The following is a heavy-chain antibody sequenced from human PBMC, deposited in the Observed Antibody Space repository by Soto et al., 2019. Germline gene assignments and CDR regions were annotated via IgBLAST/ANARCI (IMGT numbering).Heavy chain of an antibody. CDR3: ARVRSGGYLYYFDY. CDR1: GFTFSSYL. V-gene: IGHV3-7*01. Sequence: GGSLRLSCAASGFTFSSYLMSWVRQAPGKGLEWVANIKQDGSEKYYVDSVKGRFTISRDNAKNSLYLQMNSLRAEDTAVYYCARVRSGGYLYYFDYWGQGTLVTVSS. CDR2: IKQDGSEK. J-gene: IGHJ4*02. D-gene: IGHD5-12*01.